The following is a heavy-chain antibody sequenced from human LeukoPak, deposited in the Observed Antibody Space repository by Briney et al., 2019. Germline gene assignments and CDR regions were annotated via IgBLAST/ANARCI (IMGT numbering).Heavy chain of an antibody. CDR1: GFTFNSYS. J-gene: IGHJ4*02. CDR2: ISGSGGST. Sequence: RAGGSLRLSCAASGFTFNSYSMSWVRQAPGKGLEWVSAISGSGGSTYYADSVKGRFTISRDNSKNTLYLQMNSLRAEDTAVYYGAKDVGILVCQSSFFDYWGQGPLVSVFS. CDR3: AKDVGILVCQSSFFDY. D-gene: IGHD2-15*01. V-gene: IGHV3-23*01.